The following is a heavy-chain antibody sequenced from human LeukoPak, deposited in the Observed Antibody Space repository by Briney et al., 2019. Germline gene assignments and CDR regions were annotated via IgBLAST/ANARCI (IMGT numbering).Heavy chain of an antibody. CDR2: ITSSGAAT. Sequence: GGSLRLSCAASGFTFSSYAMSWVRQAPGKGLEWVSSITSSGAATYYADSVKGRFTISRDNSDNTLYLQMNSLRAEDTAFYYCARAGCSSTSCYHYWGQGTLVTVSS. CDR1: GFTFSSYA. D-gene: IGHD2-2*01. CDR3: ARAGCSSTSCYHY. J-gene: IGHJ4*02. V-gene: IGHV3-23*01.